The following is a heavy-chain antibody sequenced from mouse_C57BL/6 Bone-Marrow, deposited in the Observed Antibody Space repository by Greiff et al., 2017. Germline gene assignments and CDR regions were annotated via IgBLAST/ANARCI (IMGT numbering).Heavy chain of an antibody. Sequence: EVNLVESGGGLVQPGGSLKLSCAASGFTFSDYYMSLVRQTPEKRLEWVAYISNGGGSTYYPDTVKGRFTISRDNAKNTLYLQMSRLKSEDTAMYYCARHGGGLYYYAMDYWGQGTSVTVSS. CDR2: ISNGGGST. CDR3: ARHGGGLYYYAMDY. J-gene: IGHJ4*01. V-gene: IGHV5-12*01. D-gene: IGHD6-1*01. CDR1: GFTFSDYY.